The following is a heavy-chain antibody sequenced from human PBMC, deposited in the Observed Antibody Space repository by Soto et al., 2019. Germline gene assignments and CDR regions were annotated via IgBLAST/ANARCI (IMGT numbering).Heavy chain of an antibody. Sequence: QVQLQESGPGLVKPSETLSLTCTVSGGSITNYYCSWFRQPPGKGLEWIGYINYDGYSAYNLSHKGRVTLSMGASKTQFSLMLESVTATDTAVYYCARHGFGPLHGLVDVWGPGTTVIVSS. D-gene: IGHD3-10*01. V-gene: IGHV4-59*08. J-gene: IGHJ6*02. CDR2: INYDGYS. CDR3: ARHGFGPLHGLVDV. CDR1: GGSITNYY.